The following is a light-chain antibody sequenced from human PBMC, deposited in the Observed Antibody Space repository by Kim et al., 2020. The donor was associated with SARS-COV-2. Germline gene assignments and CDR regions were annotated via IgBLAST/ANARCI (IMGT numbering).Light chain of an antibody. V-gene: IGKV3-20*01. J-gene: IGKJ2*01. CDR3: QQYGSSLYT. Sequence: EIELTQSPGTLSLSPGERATLSCRASQSVSSSYLAWYQQKPGQAPSLLIYGASSRATGIPARFSGSGSGTDFTLTISRLEPEDFAVYYCQQYGSSLYTFGQGTKLEI. CDR1: QSVSSSY. CDR2: GAS.